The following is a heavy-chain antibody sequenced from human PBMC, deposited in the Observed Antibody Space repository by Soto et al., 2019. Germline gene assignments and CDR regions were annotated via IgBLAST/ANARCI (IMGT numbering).Heavy chain of an antibody. Sequence: GGSLRLSWAASGFTFSSYAMSWVRQAPGKGREWVSAIRGSGGSTYYEDSVKGRFTSSRDNSKNTLYLQMNSRRAEDKVVYYGAKGITMVRGVPPGYYDGIDVWGQGTTVTVSS. CDR2: IRGSGGST. CDR1: GFTFSSYA. V-gene: IGHV3-23*01. J-gene: IGHJ6*02. D-gene: IGHD3-10*01. CDR3: AKGITMVRGVPPGYYDGIDV.